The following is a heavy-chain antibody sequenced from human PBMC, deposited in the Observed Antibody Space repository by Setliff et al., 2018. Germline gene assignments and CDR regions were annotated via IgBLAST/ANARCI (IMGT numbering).Heavy chain of an antibody. J-gene: IGHJ4*02. CDR3: ARHPSSGSYYGGSIFYFDD. Sequence: PSETLSLTCTVSGASISSSRDYWGWIRQPPGKGLEWIGSIYYSENTYYNPSLKTRVTISVDTSKNQFSLKLSFVTAADTAVYYCARHPSSGSYYGGSIFYFDDWGPGILVTVSS. CDR2: IYYSENT. D-gene: IGHD1-26*01. CDR1: GASISSSRDY. V-gene: IGHV4-39*01.